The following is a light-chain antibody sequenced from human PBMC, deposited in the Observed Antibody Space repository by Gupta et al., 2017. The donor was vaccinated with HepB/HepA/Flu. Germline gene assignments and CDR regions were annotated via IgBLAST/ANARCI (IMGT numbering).Light chain of an antibody. J-gene: IGKJ3*01. CDR3: QQDNSQCT. V-gene: IGKV1-5*03. Sequence: DIQMTQSPSTLSASVGDRVIITCRASQNINNWLAWYQQKPGKAPKLLINGASRLESGVPSRFSGSGSGTEFTLTSSSRQPDDFATYYGQQDNSQCTFGHGTKVDIK. CDR2: GAS. CDR1: QNINNW.